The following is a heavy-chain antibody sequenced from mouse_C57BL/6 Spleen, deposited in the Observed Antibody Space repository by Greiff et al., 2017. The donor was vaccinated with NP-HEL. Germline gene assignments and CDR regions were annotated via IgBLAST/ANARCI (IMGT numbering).Heavy chain of an antibody. D-gene: IGHD2-4*01. J-gene: IGHJ1*03. V-gene: IGHV2-9-1*01. CDR3: ARTPLYDYGDYWYFDV. CDR1: GFSLTSYA. Sequence: QVQLKESGPGLVAPSQSLSITCTVSGFSLTSYAISWVRQPPGKGLEWLGVIWTGGGTNYNSALKSRLSISKDNSKSQVFLKMNSLQTDDTARYYCARTPLYDYGDYWYFDVWGTGTTVTVSS. CDR2: IWTGGGT.